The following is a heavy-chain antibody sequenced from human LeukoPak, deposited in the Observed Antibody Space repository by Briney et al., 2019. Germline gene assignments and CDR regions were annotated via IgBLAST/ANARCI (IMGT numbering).Heavy chain of an antibody. Sequence: PGGSLRLSCAASGFTFSSYWMSWVRQAPGKGLEWVANIKQDGSEKYYVDSVKGRFTISRDNAKNSLYLQMNSLRAEDTAVYYCAREHYDSWSGYYGYWGQGTLVTVSS. CDR1: GFTFSSYW. J-gene: IGHJ4*02. CDR3: AREHYDSWSGYYGY. D-gene: IGHD3-3*01. V-gene: IGHV3-7*01. CDR2: IKQDGSEK.